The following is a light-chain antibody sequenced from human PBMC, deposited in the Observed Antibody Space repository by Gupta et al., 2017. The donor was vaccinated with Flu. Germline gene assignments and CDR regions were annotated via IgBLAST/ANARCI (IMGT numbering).Light chain of an antibody. J-gene: IGKJ1*01. CDR1: RSVLYTSNNKNY. V-gene: IGKV4-1*01. CDR3: QQYFKSPRT. Sequence: DTVMTRSPDPLAVSLGERATTNCHSSRSVLYTSNNKNYVAWLQQKPGQPPKVVIYWASTRESGVPDRFSGSGSGTDFTLTISGLQAEDVAVYYCQQYFKSPRTFGEGTKVEIK. CDR2: WAS.